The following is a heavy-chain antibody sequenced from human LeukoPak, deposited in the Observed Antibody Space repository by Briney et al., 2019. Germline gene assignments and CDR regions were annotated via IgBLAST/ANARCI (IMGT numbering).Heavy chain of an antibody. CDR2: IYPGGVT. D-gene: IGHD3-22*01. Sequence: GGSLRLSCAASGLTINTNYMNWVRQAPGRGLEWLSVIYPGGVTKYAESVKGRFTVSRDIAKNTVYLEMNDLRAEDTALYYCAREIGYFFDSDDSRLRGRLDVWGKGTSVTVSS. CDR1: GLTINTNY. J-gene: IGHJ6*04. V-gene: IGHV3-53*01. CDR3: AREIGYFFDSDDSRLRGRLDV.